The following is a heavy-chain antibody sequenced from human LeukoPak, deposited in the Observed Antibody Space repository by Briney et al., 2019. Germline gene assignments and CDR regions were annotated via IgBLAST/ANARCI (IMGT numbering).Heavy chain of an antibody. Sequence: GGSLRLSCEASGFSFSSYWMSWVRQAPGKGLEWVSYISSSGSTIYYADSVKGRFTISRDNAKNSLYLQMNSLRAEDTAVYYCARDKGDYYYYYMDVWGKGTTVTVSS. CDR1: GFSFSSYW. CDR3: ARDKGDYYYYYMDV. J-gene: IGHJ6*03. CDR2: ISSSGSTI. V-gene: IGHV3-48*04. D-gene: IGHD3-10*01.